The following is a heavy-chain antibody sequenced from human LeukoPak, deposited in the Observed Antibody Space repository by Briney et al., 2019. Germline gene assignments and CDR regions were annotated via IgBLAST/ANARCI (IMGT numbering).Heavy chain of an antibody. Sequence: ASVKVSCKASGYTFTSYGISWVRQAPGQGLEWMGWISAYNGNTNYAQKLQGRVTMTTVTSTSTAYMELRSLRSDDTAVYYCARAYCGGDCYRDDYWGQGTLVTVSS. D-gene: IGHD2-21*01. V-gene: IGHV1-18*01. CDR3: ARAYCGGDCYRDDY. CDR2: ISAYNGNT. CDR1: GYTFTSYG. J-gene: IGHJ4*02.